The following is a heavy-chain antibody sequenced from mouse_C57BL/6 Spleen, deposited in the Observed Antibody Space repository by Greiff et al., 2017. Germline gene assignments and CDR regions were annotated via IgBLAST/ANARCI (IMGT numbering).Heavy chain of an antibody. D-gene: IGHD1-1*01. V-gene: IGHV1-62-3*01. CDR1: GYTFTSYW. CDR2: IDPNSGGT. CDR3: ARSGVVAPGAY. Sequence: QVQLQQPGAELVKPGASVKLSCKASGYTFTSYWMHWVKQRPGRGLEWIGRIDPNSGGTKYNEKFKSKDTFTADTSSNTAYMQLSSLTTEDSAIYYCARSGVVAPGAYWGQGTLVTVSA. J-gene: IGHJ3*01.